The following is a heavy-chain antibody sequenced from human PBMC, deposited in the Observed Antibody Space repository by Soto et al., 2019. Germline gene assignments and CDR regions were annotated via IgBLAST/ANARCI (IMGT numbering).Heavy chain of an antibody. V-gene: IGHV3-7*01. CDR3: ARVRYFDYLLLLEY. CDR1: GFTLSSHW. J-gene: IGHJ4*02. D-gene: IGHD3-9*01. CDR2: ISQDGSEK. Sequence: GGSLRLSCAASGFTLSSHWMYWVRQAPGKGLEWVTYISQDGSEKYYVDSVKGRFTISRDNAKSALYLQMTSLRAEDTAVYYSARVRYFDYLLLLEYWGQGALVTVSS.